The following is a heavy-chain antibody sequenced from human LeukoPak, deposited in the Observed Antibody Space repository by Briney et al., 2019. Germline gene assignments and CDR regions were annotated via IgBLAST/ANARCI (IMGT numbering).Heavy chain of an antibody. Sequence: ASVKVSCKASGYTFTNHAINWVRQAPGQGLEYMGWIDTNTGYPTYAQAFTGRIVFSLDTSVSTAYLQIRSLKADDTAVYFCARRSMVQHLDVWGKGTTVIVSS. CDR1: GYTFTNHA. CDR3: ARRSMVQHLDV. J-gene: IGHJ6*04. V-gene: IGHV7-4-1*02. CDR2: IDTNTGYP. D-gene: IGHD3-10*01.